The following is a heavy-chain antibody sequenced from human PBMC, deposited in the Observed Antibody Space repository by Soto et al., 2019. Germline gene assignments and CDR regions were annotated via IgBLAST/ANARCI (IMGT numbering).Heavy chain of an antibody. J-gene: IGHJ4*02. D-gene: IGHD3-22*01. Sequence: PSETLSLTCTVSGGSISSYYWSWIRQPPGKGLEWIGYIYYSGSTNYNPSLKSRVTISVDTSKNQFSLKLSSVTAADTAVYYCARDLKDSSGYYYWVFDYWGQGTLVTVS. CDR2: IYYSGST. CDR3: ARDLKDSSGYYYWVFDY. CDR1: GGSISSYY. V-gene: IGHV4-59*01.